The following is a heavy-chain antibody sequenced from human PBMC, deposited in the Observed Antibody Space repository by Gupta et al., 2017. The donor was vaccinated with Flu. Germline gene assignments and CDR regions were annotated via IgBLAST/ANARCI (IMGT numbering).Heavy chain of an antibody. D-gene: IGHD3-3*01. V-gene: IGHV4-39*01. CDR1: GGSISRIYSY. J-gene: IGHJ4*02. Sequence: QVQVQESGPGLVKPSETLSLTCTVSGGSISRIYSYWGWIRQTPGKGLEWIGSVFANGATYYNPSLKSRLTIFVDTSKKQFYLRLSSVTAADTAVYYCARPSTDYPFWSAYYDYGFFDSWGQGTLVTVSS. CDR3: ARPSTDYPFWSAYYDYGFFDS. CDR2: VFANGAT.